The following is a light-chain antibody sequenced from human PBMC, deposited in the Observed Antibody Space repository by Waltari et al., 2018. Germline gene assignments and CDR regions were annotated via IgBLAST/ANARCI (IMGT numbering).Light chain of an antibody. CDR2: KVS. J-gene: IGLJ2*01. V-gene: IGLV2-8*01. CDR1: SSDVGGYNY. CDR3: SSYAGRNTL. Sequence: QSALTQPPSASGAPGQSVTISCTGTSSDVGGYNYVSWYQQHPGEAPNLLIYKVSKRPSGVPNRFSGSKSGNTASLTVSGLQAEDEGDYYCSSYAGRNTLFGGGTKLTVL.